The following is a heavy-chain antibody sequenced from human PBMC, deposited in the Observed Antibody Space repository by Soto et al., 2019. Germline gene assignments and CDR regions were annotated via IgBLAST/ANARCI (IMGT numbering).Heavy chain of an antibody. V-gene: IGHV4-59*08. CDR1: GGSINNYY. D-gene: IGHD1-26*01. Sequence: QVQLQESGPGLVKPSETLSLTCTVSGGSINNYYWSWIRQPPGKGLEWIGYIYYSGSTQYNPSLKSRVTISVDTCTNHFSLKLSSVTAADTAVYYCARHRGSGSPFFDYWGQGTLVTVSS. J-gene: IGHJ4*02. CDR3: ARHRGSGSPFFDY. CDR2: IYYSGST.